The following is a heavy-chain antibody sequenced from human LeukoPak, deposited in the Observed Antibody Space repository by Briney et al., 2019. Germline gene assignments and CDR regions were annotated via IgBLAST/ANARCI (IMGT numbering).Heavy chain of an antibody. CDR2: IYYSGST. CDR1: VGSISSGCYY. CDR3: ARVMIDRSLIDY. V-gene: IGHV4-31*03. D-gene: IGHD1-14*01. Sequence: SQTLSLTCTVSVGSISSGCYYWSWIRQNPGRGLEWIGYIYYSGSTYYNPSLKSRVTISVDTSKNQFSLKLSSVTAADTAVYYCARVMIDRSLIDYWGQGTLVTVSS. J-gene: IGHJ4*02.